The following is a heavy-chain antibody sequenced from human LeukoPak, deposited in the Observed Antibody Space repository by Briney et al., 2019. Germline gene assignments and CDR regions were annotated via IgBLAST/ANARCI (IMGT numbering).Heavy chain of an antibody. CDR1: GYTFTGYY. Sequence: ASVKVSCKASGYTFTGYYMHWVRQAPGQGLEWMGWINPNSGGTNYAQKFQGRVTMTRDTSISTAYMELSRLRSDDTAVYYCARGNRVATMHLYYFDYWGQGTLATVSS. J-gene: IGHJ4*02. D-gene: IGHD5-12*01. CDR3: ARGNRVATMHLYYFDY. V-gene: IGHV1-2*02. CDR2: INPNSGGT.